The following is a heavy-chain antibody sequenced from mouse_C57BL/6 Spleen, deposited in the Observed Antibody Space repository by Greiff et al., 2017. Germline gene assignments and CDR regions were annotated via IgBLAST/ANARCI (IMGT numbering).Heavy chain of an antibody. CDR3: ARCYYGSSAWFAY. D-gene: IGHD1-1*01. CDR1: GYTFTSYG. Sequence: LVESGAELARPGASVKLSCKASGYTFTSYGISWVKQRTGQGLEWIGEIYPRSGNTYYNEKFKGKATLTADKSSSTAYMELRSLTSEDSAVYFCARCYYGSSAWFAYWGQGTLVTVSA. J-gene: IGHJ3*01. V-gene: IGHV1-81*01. CDR2: IYPRSGNT.